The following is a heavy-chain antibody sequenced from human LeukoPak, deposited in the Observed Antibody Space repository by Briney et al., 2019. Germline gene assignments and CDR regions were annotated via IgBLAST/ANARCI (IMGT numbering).Heavy chain of an antibody. Sequence: SETLSLTCTVSGGSISSSSYYWGWIRQPPGKGLEWIGSISYSGSTYYNPSLKSRVTISVDTSKNQFSLNLSSVTAADTAVYYCARHDIIAVGFSYWGQGTLVTVSS. J-gene: IGHJ4*02. V-gene: IGHV4-39*01. CDR2: ISYSGST. CDR1: GGSISSSSYY. CDR3: ARHDIIAVGFSY. D-gene: IGHD6-19*01.